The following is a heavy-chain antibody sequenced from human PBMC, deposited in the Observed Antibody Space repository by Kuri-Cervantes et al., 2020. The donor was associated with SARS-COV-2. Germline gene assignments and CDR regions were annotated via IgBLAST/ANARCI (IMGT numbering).Heavy chain of an antibody. CDR3: VAAILGVDTGYFQH. CDR1: GGSISSYY. CDR2: ISYSGNT. V-gene: IGHV4-59*01. J-gene: IGHJ1*01. Sequence: GSLRLSCTVSGGSISSYYWSWIRQPPGKGLEWIGHISYSGNTNYNPSLKSRVTISVDTSKNQFSLRLSSVTAADTAVYYCVAAILGVDTGYFQHWGQGTLVTVSS. D-gene: IGHD3-3*01.